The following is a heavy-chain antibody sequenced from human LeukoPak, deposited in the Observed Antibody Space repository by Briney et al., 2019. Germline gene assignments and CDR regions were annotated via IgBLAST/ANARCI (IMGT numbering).Heavy chain of an antibody. CDR1: GDSFSSHY. D-gene: IGHD4-17*01. J-gene: IGHJ3*02. CDR3: ARDLVTVTKGFDI. CDR2: ISYIGTT. V-gene: IGHV4-59*11. Sequence: PSETLSLTCAVSGDSFSSHYWTWIRQPPGRGLEWIGYISYIGTTNYNPSLKSRVTISIDTSKNQFSLKLSSVATADTAVYYCARDLVTVTKGFDIWGLGTMVSVSS.